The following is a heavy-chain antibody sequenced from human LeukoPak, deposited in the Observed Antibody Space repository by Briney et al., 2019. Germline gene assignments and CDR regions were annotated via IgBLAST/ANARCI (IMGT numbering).Heavy chain of an antibody. J-gene: IGHJ4*02. V-gene: IGHV3-48*03. CDR2: ISSRASTI. CDR1: GFTFSSYE. CDR3: ARVGEQLVDFDY. D-gene: IGHD6-13*01. Sequence: GGSLRLSCAASGFTFSSYEMNWVRQAPGKGLEWVAYISSRASTIYYADSVKGRFTISRDNAKNSLYLQMNSLRVEDTAVYYCARVGEQLVDFDYWGQGTLVTVSS.